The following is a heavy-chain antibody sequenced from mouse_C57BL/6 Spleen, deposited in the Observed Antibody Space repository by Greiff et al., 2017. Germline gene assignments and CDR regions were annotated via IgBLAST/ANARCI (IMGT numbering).Heavy chain of an antibody. CDR1: GFTFSDYY. J-gene: IGHJ4*01. CDR2: INYDGSST. V-gene: IGHV5-16*01. Sequence: EVQLQESEGGLVQPGSSMKLSCTASGFTFSDYYMAWVRQVPEKGLEWVANINYDGSSTYYLDSLKSRFIISRDNAKNILYLQMSSLKSEDTATYYCARGGWLLPYAMDYWGQGTSVTVSS. CDR3: ARGGWLLPYAMDY. D-gene: IGHD2-3*01.